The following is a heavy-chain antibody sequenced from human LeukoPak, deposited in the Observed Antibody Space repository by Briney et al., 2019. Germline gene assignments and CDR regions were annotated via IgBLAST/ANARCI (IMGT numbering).Heavy chain of an antibody. CDR3: ASSYSSDWYSRWIDY. CDR1: GFTFSRFE. V-gene: IGHV3-48*03. Sequence: GGSLRLSCVASGFTFSRFEMNWVRQAPGKGLEWISHISTGTYIAYADSVKGRFTISRDNAKNSLYLQMNSLRAEDTAVYYCASSYSSDWYSRWIDYWGQGTLVTVSS. D-gene: IGHD6-19*01. CDR2: ISTGTYI. J-gene: IGHJ4*02.